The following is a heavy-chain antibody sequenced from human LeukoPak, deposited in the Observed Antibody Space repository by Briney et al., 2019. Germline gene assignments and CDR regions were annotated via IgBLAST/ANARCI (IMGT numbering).Heavy chain of an antibody. CDR3: AFGAYSYGSKAFDY. J-gene: IGHJ4*02. D-gene: IGHD5-18*01. CDR2: INHSGST. V-gene: IGHV4-34*01. CDR1: GGSIRRYY. Sequence: SETLSLTCTVSGGSIRRYYWSWIRQPPGKGLEWIGEINHSGSTNYNPSLKSRVTISVDTSKNQFSLKLSSVTAADTAVYYCAFGAYSYGSKAFDYWGQGTLVTVSS.